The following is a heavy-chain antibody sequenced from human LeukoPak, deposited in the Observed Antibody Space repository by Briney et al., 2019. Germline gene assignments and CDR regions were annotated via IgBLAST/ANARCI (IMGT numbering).Heavy chain of an antibody. CDR3: ARDGYGDYTDDY. CDR1: GGTFRSYA. CDR2: IIPILGTA. J-gene: IGHJ4*02. Sequence: GASVKVTCKASGGTFRSYAISWVRQAPGQGLEWMGRIIPILGTANYAQKFQGRVTIITDESTSTAYMELSSLRSEDTAVYYCARDGYGDYTDDYWGQGTLVTVSS. D-gene: IGHD4-17*01. V-gene: IGHV1-69*05.